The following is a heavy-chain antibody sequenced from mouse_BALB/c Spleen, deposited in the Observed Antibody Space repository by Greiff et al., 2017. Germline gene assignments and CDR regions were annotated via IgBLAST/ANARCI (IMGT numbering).Heavy chain of an antibody. D-gene: IGHD2-14*01. V-gene: IGHV2-9*02. CDR3: AREGYDGSWFAY. J-gene: IGHJ3*01. Sequence: QVQLKQSGPGLVAPSQSLSITCTVSGFSLTSYGVHWVRQPPGKGLKWLGVIWAGGSTNYNSALMSRLSISKDNSKSQVFLKMNSLQTDDTAMYYCAREGYDGSWFAYWGQGTLVTVSA. CDR1: GFSLTSYG. CDR2: IWAGGST.